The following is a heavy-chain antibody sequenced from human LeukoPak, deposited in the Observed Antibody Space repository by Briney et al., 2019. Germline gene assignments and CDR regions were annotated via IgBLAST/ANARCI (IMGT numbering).Heavy chain of an antibody. CDR3: ARRERLGYSYGRGTLDI. V-gene: IGHV3-66*01. CDR1: GILVSSNY. Sequence: GGSLRLSCVASGILVSSNYMSWVRQAPGKGLEWVSFIDSTGSTYYADSVKGRFSISRDNSRNTLYLQMNSLRVEDTAVYYCARRERLGYSYGRGTLDIWGQGTMVTVSS. J-gene: IGHJ3*02. D-gene: IGHD5-18*01. CDR2: IDSTGST.